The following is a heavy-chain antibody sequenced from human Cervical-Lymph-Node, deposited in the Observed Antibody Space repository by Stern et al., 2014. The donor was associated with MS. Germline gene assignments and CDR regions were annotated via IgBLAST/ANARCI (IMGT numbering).Heavy chain of an antibody. V-gene: IGHV3-9*01. J-gene: IGHJ2*01. CDR1: GFSFDDYA. CDR3: SKDAVKWNLPHQRFWYFDL. D-gene: IGHD1-7*01. Sequence: EVQLVESGGGLVQPGRSLRLSCAASGFSFDDYAMHWVRKASGKGLEWVAAISWNSGSVAYADSVKGRFTVSRDNAKNSLFLQMDSLRAEDTAFYYCSKDAVKWNLPHQRFWYFDLWGRGTLVTVSS. CDR2: ISWNSGSV.